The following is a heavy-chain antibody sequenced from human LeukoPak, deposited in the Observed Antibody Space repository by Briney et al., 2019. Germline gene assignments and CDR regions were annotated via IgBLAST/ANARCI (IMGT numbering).Heavy chain of an antibody. CDR3: AWGDSSGYPFDP. J-gene: IGHJ5*02. D-gene: IGHD3-22*01. CDR1: GGSISSGNYY. CDR2: IYTSGGTSGST. V-gene: IGHV4-61*02. Sequence: PSETLPLTCTVSGGSISSGNYYWSWIRQPAGKGLEWIGRIYTSGGTSGSTYYNPSLKSRVTISVDTSKNQFSLKLSSVTAADTAVYYCAWGDSSGYPFDPWGQGTLVTVSP.